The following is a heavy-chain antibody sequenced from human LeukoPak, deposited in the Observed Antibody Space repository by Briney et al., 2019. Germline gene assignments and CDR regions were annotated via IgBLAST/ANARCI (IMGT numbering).Heavy chain of an antibody. Sequence: ASVKVSCKSSGYTITPLGISSVPQAPGQGLEWMGWISAYNGNTNYAQKLQGRVTMTTDTSTITAYMELRSMRSDDTAVYYCASAWDYFWSDYYAGFDYWGQGTLVTVSS. CDR2: ISAYNGNT. J-gene: IGHJ4*02. V-gene: IGHV1-18*01. CDR3: ASAWDYFWSDYYAGFDY. D-gene: IGHD3-3*01. CDR1: GYTITPLG.